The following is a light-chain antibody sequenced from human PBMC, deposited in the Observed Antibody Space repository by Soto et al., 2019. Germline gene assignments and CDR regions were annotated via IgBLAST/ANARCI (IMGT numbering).Light chain of an antibody. Sequence: QSALTPPASVSGSPGQSITISCTGTSRDVGGYNYVSWYQLHPGRVPKLMIYEVSVRPSRISNRSSGSKSLNTASLTISGLQAEDDAEYYGSSYSSSTTLPFVFGTGTKLTVL. J-gene: IGLJ1*01. CDR1: SRDVGGYNY. V-gene: IGLV2-14*01. CDR2: EVS. CDR3: SSYSSSTTLPFV.